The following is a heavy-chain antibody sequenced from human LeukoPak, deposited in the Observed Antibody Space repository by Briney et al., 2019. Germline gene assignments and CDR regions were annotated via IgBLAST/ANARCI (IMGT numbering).Heavy chain of an antibody. CDR1: GYSISSGYY. CDR2: IYHSGTT. J-gene: IGHJ6*03. CDR3: ARGWGYMDV. D-gene: IGHD1-26*01. V-gene: IGHV4-38-2*02. Sequence: ASETLSLTCTVPGYSISSGYYWAWIRQPPGKGLEWIGSIYHSGTTYYNPSLKSRVTISVDTSKNQLSLKLNSVTAADTAVYYCARGWGYMDVWGGGTTVTVSS.